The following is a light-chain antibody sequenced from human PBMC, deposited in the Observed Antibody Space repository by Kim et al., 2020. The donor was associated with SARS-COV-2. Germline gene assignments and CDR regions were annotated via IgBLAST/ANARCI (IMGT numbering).Light chain of an antibody. J-gene: IGLJ1*01. V-gene: IGLV3-1*01. CDR3: QAWDNSHYV. CDR2: QDS. Sequence: VSQGQTASITCSGDKLGDKYACWYQQKPGQSPVLVIYQDSKRPSGIPERFSGSNSGNTATLTISGTQAMDEADYYCQAWDNSHYVFGTGTKVTVL. CDR1: KLGDKY.